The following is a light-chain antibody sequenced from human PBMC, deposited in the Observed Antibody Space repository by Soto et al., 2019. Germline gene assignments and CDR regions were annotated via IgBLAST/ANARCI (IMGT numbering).Light chain of an antibody. CDR2: WAS. Sequence: DIVMTQSPDSLAVSLGERATINCKSSQSVLYSSKNKNHLAWYQQKPGQPPKLLIYWASTRESGVPDRFSGSGSGTDFTLTISSLQAGDVAVYYCQQYYTTPPTFGGGTKVDIK. V-gene: IGKV4-1*01. CDR1: QSVLYSSKNKNH. CDR3: QQYYTTPPT. J-gene: IGKJ4*01.